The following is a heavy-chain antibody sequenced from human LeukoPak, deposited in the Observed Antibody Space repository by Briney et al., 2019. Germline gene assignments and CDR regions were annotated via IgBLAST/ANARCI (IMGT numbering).Heavy chain of an antibody. Sequence: GGSLRLSCVASGFTFRNAWMTWVRQAPGKGLEWVANIKQDGSEKYYVDSVKGRFTISRDNAKNSLYLQMNSLRAEDTAVYYCARDIVVVPAATRSDYWGQGTLVTVSS. CDR1: GFTFRNAW. CDR3: ARDIVVVPAATRSDY. CDR2: IKQDGSEK. V-gene: IGHV3-7*01. J-gene: IGHJ4*02. D-gene: IGHD2-2*01.